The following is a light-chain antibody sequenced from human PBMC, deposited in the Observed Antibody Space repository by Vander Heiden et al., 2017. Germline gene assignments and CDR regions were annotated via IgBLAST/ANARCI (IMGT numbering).Light chain of an antibody. CDR1: SSNIGAGYH. V-gene: IGLV1-40*01. CDR3: QSYDSSLNTYV. J-gene: IGLJ1*01. CDR2: GNT. Sequence: QSVLTQPPSVSGAPGQGVTIPCTGGSSNIGAGYHVHWYQQLPGRAPKLLIYGNTNRPSGVPDRFSGSKSGTSASLAITGLQAEDEADYYCQSYDSSLNTYVFGIGTKVTV.